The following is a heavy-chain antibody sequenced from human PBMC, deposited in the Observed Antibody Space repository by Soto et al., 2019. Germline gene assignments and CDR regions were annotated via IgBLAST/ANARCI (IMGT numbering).Heavy chain of an antibody. V-gene: IGHV4-30-4*01. CDR2: VYYSGST. Sequence: SETLSLTCTVSGGSISSGAYYWSWVRQPPGKGLEWIGYVYYSGSTYYNPSLKSRVTISVDTSKNQFSLKLSSVTATDTAVYYCARGAIRYFDWLDPWGQGTLVTVSS. CDR3: ARGAIRYFDWLDP. J-gene: IGHJ5*02. CDR1: GGSISSGAYY. D-gene: IGHD3-9*01.